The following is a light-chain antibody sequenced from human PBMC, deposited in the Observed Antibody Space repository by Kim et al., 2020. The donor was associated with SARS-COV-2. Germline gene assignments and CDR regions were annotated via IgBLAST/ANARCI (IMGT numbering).Light chain of an antibody. Sequence: QSALTQPPSASGSPGQSVTISCTGTSSDIGNYNFVSWYHHHPGKVPKLIIFEVYKRPSGVPDRFSGSKSGNTASLTVSGLQPEDEGDYYCSSYAGSNIGVFDTGTKVTVL. CDR3: SSYAGSNIGV. CDR1: SSDIGNYNF. J-gene: IGLJ1*01. CDR2: EVY. V-gene: IGLV2-8*01.